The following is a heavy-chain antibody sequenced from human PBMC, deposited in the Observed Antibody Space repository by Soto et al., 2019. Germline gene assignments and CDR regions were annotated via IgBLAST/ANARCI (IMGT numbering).Heavy chain of an antibody. V-gene: IGHV2-5*02. CDR1: GFSLYTGGVG. Sequence: QITLKESSPTLVKPTQTLTLTCSFSGFSLYTGGVGVGWIRQPPGKALEWLALLYWDDTRRYNPSLKNTLTIAKDTSENQVVLTVTDMGPVDTGTYFCAHYTTDTYFDVWGQVATVTVSS. J-gene: IGHJ6*02. CDR2: LYWDDTR. CDR3: AHYTTDTYFDV. D-gene: IGHD1-1*01.